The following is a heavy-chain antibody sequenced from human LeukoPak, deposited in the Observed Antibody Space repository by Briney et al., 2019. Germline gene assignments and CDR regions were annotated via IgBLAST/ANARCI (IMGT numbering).Heavy chain of an antibody. CDR1: GFTLSSYG. V-gene: IGHV3-30*18. CDR3: AKDGIYYGSGSYYPKDY. CDR2: ISYDGSNK. D-gene: IGHD3-10*01. Sequence: GGSLRLSCAASGFTLSSYGMHWVRQAPGKGLEWVAVISYDGSNKYYADSVKGRFTISRDNSKNTLYLQMNSLRAEDTAVYYCAKDGIYYGSGSYYPKDYWGQGTLVTVSS. J-gene: IGHJ4*02.